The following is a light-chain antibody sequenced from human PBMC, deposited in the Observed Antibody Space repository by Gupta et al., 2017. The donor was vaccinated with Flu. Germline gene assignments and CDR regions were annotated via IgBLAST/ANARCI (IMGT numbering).Light chain of an antibody. CDR3: SSHAGRDTWV. J-gene: IGLJ1*01. CDR2: DVT. V-gene: IGLV2-11*01. Sequence: QSAPTQPLSLPPSPGQSPSISFTRTSNDVGCSNCVSWYVQRPGEPPNLILYDVTERPSGVPGRFSCSNSDNTASLTIAGLQADDEADYYCSSHAGRDTWVFGTGTTVTVL. CDR1: SNDVGCSNC.